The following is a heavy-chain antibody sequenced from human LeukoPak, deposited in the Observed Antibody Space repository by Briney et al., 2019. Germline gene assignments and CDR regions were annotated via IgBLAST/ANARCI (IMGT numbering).Heavy chain of an antibody. D-gene: IGHD2-2*01. CDR1: GFNFNYFY. V-gene: IGHV3-21*01. Sequence: SGGSLRFSCAASGFNFNYFYMNWVRQAPGRGLEWVSSISSSSSDIFYAVSVKGRFTISRDNAKNSLYLQMNSLRAEDTAVYFCAKFAHCSGSTCYGVDYWGQGIPVTVSS. CDR2: ISSSSSDI. J-gene: IGHJ4*02. CDR3: AKFAHCSGSTCYGVDY.